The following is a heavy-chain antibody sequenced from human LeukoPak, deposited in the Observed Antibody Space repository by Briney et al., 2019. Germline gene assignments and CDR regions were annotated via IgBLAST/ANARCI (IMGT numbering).Heavy chain of an antibody. CDR3: ARRQDADCSSTSCQLNGFDP. CDR2: IYYSGST. D-gene: IGHD2-2*01. CDR1: GGSISSYY. J-gene: IGHJ5*02. V-gene: IGHV4-59*12. Sequence: SETLSLTCTVSGGSISSYYWSWIRQPPGKGLEWIGYIYYSGSTNYDPSLKSRVTISVDTSKNQFSLKLSSVTAADTAVYYCARRQDADCSSTSCQLNGFDPWGQGTLVTVSS.